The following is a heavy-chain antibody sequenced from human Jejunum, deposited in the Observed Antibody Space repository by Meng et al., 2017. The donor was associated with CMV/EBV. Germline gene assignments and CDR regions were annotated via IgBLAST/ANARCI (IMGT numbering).Heavy chain of an antibody. J-gene: IGHJ4*02. Sequence: ASGYGFTTYDINWVRQAPGQGLEWMGWMSPNSDNTGYAQRFQGRVTFTRSSSITTAYMELSSLTYEDTAVYYCARLSSYSSAYGYWGQGTLVTVSS. D-gene: IGHD5-18*01. CDR2: MSPNSDNT. CDR3: ARLSSYSSAYGY. V-gene: IGHV1-8*02. CDR1: GYGFTTYD.